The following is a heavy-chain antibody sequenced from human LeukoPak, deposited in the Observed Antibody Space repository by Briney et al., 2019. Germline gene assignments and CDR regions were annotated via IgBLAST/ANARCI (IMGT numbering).Heavy chain of an antibody. CDR1: GFTFSSYG. V-gene: IGHV3-23*01. CDR2: ISGSGGST. CDR3: AKDYGNFVYALPYFDY. Sequence: GGSLRLSCAASGFTFSSYGMSWVRQAPGKGLEWVSAISGSGGSTYYADSVKGRFTISRDNSKNTLYLQMNSLRAEDTAVYYCAKDYGNFVYALPYFDYWGQGTLVTVSS. J-gene: IGHJ4*02. D-gene: IGHD2/OR15-2a*01.